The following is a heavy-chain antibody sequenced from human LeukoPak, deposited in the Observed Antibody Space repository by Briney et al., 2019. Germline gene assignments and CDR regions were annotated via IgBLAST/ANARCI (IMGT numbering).Heavy chain of an antibody. J-gene: IGHJ3*02. CDR2: IDPSDSYT. CDR1: GYSFTSYW. CDR3: ARHMEGYDSSGYPDAFDI. V-gene: IGHV5-10-1*01. D-gene: IGHD3-22*01. Sequence: GESLKISCKGSGYSFTSYWISWVRQMPGKGLEWVGRIDPSDSYTNYSPSFQGHVTISADKSISTAYLQWSSLKASDTAMYYCARHMEGYDSSGYPDAFDIWGQGTMVTVSS.